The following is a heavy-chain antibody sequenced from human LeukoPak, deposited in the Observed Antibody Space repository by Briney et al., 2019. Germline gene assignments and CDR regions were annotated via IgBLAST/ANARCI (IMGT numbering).Heavy chain of an antibody. D-gene: IGHD6-13*01. V-gene: IGHV4-4*07. J-gene: IGHJ4*02. CDR1: GGSISSYY. CDR2: IYTSGST. Sequence: PSETLSLTCTVSGGSISSYYWSWLRQPAGKGLEWIGRIYTSGSTNYNPSLKSRVTMSVDTPKNQFSLKLTSVTAADTAVYYCAREGIAADQEGRFDYWGQGTLVTVSS. CDR3: AREGIAADQEGRFDY.